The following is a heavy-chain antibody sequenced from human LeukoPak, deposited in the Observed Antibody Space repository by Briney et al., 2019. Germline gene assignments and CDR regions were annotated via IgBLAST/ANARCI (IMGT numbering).Heavy chain of an antibody. CDR1: GGSISSYY. CDR3: ARDNSSSWYSWFDP. Sequence: SETLSLTCTVSGGSISSYYWSWIRQPAGKGLEWIGRIYTSGSANYNPSLKSRVTMSVDTSKNQFSLKLSSVTAADTAVYYCARDNSSSWYSWFDPWGQGTLVTVSS. V-gene: IGHV4-4*07. J-gene: IGHJ5*02. D-gene: IGHD6-13*01. CDR2: IYTSGSA.